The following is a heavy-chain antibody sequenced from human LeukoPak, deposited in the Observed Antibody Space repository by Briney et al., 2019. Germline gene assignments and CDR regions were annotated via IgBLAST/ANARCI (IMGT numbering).Heavy chain of an antibody. D-gene: IGHD4-17*01. CDR2: ISYDGSNK. CDR3: ARDTRRGIATTVTPGI. V-gene: IGHV3-30-3*01. CDR1: GFTFSSYA. J-gene: IGHJ3*02. Sequence: PGGSLRLSCAASGFTFSSYAMHWVRQAPGKGLEWVAVISYDGSNKYYADSVKGRFTISRDNSKNTLYLQMNSLRAEDTAVYYCARDTRRGIATTVTPGIWGQGTMVTVSS.